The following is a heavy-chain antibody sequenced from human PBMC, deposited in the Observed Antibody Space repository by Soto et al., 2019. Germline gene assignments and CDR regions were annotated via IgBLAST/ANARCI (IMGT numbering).Heavy chain of an antibody. D-gene: IGHD6-19*01. CDR3: ARRVSSGWYWVGFDY. CDR2: ISAYNGNT. V-gene: IGHV1-18*01. CDR1: GYTFTSYG. J-gene: IGHJ4*02. Sequence: ASVKVSCKASGYTFTSYGISWVRQAPGQGLEWMGWISAYNGNTNYAQKLQGRVTMTTDTSTSTAYMELRSLRSDDTAVYYCARRVSSGWYWVGFDYWGQGTLVTVSS.